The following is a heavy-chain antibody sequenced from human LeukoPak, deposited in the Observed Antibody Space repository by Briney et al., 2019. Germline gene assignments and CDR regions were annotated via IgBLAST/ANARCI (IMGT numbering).Heavy chain of an antibody. D-gene: IGHD4-23*01. J-gene: IGHJ4*02. CDR1: GFTFSTYA. Sequence: PGESLRLSCAASGFTFSTYAMAWVRQAPGGGLEWVSSITASGNTHYADSVEGRFTISRDTSKNTVFLQMISLRADDTAVYYCAKDHSRDGGNFDYWGQGTLVTVSS. V-gene: IGHV3-23*01. CDR3: AKDHSRDGGNFDY. CDR2: ITASGNT.